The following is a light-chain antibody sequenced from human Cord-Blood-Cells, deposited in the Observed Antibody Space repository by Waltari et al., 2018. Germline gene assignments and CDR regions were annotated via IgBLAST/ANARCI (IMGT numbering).Light chain of an antibody. J-gene: IGKJ4*01. Sequence: EIVLTQSPATLSLSPGERDTLSCRASQSVISYLAWYQQKPGQAPRLLIYDASNRATGIPARFSGSGSGTDFTLTISSLEPEDFAVYYCQQRSNWPPALTFGGGTKVEIK. CDR2: DAS. CDR1: QSVISY. CDR3: QQRSNWPPALT. V-gene: IGKV3-11*01.